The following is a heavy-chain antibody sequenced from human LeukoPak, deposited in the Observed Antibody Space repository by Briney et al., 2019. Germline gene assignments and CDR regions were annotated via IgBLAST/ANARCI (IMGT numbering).Heavy chain of an antibody. Sequence: PGRSLRLSCAASGFSFSIYGMHWVRQAPGKGLEWVAVIWDDGSYKYYADSVKGRFTISRDNSENTLYLQMNSLRAEDTAVYYCAKPTRGSGSFLIDYWGQGTLVTVSS. CDR3: AKPTRGSGSFLIDY. CDR1: GFSFSIYG. J-gene: IGHJ4*02. CDR2: IWDDGSYK. D-gene: IGHD1-26*01. V-gene: IGHV3-33*06.